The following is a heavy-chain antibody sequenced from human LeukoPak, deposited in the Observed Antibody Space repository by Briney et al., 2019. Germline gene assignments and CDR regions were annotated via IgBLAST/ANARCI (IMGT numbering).Heavy chain of an antibody. Sequence: SQTLSLTCAISGDSVSSNSVTWNWIRQSPSRGLEWLGRTYYRSTWYNDYAVSVRGRITVNPDTSKNQFSLHLNSVAPEDTAVYYCARRLTQYDCFDPWGQGILVTVSS. CDR3: ARRLTQYDCFDP. J-gene: IGHJ5*02. CDR2: TYYRSTWYN. D-gene: IGHD2-2*01. CDR1: GDSVSSNSVT. V-gene: IGHV6-1*01.